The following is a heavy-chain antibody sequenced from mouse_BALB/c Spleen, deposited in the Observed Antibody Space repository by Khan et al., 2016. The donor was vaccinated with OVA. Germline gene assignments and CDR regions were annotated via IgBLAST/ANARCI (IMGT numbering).Heavy chain of an antibody. CDR2: IAPGSGST. V-gene: IGHV1S41*01. J-gene: IGHJ4*01. CDR3: ARSHYYGSSLYAMDC. D-gene: IGHD1-1*01. Sequence: DLVKPGASVKLSCKASGYTFTSYWINWIKQRPGQGLECIGRIAPGSGSTYYNEMFKGTATLTVDTSSSTDYIQLSSLSSEDSAVYFCARSHYYGSSLYAMDCWGQGTSVTVSS. CDR1: GYTFTSYW.